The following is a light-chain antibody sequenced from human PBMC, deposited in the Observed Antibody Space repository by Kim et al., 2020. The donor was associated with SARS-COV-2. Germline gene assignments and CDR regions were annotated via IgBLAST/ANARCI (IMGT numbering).Light chain of an antibody. Sequence: SPGESATLSCRASQSVRSSYLAWYQQKPGQAPRLLIYGASSRATGIPDRFSGSGSGTDFTLTISRLEPEDFAVYYCQQYGSSPRTFGQGTKVDIK. CDR1: QSVRSSY. V-gene: IGKV3-20*01. J-gene: IGKJ1*01. CDR2: GAS. CDR3: QQYGSSPRT.